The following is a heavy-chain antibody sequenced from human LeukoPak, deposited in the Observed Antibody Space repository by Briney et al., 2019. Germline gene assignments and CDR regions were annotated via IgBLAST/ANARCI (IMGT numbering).Heavy chain of an antibody. Sequence: SQTLSLTCTVSGGSISSGSYYWSWIRQPAGKGLEWIGRIYTSGSTNYNPSLKSRATISVDTSKNQFSLKLSSVTAADTAVYYCARGYGYSYGYYFDYWGQGTLVTVSS. D-gene: IGHD5-18*01. CDR3: ARGYGYSYGYYFDY. CDR2: IYTSGST. V-gene: IGHV4-61*02. J-gene: IGHJ4*02. CDR1: GGSISSGSYY.